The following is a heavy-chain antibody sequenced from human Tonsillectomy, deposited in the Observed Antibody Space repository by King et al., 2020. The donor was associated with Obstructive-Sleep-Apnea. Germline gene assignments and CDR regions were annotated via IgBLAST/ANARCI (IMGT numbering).Heavy chain of an antibody. CDR2: IIWNSGSI. D-gene: IGHD2-2*01. CDR3: AKDLIAGRYCSSTTCDDAFDI. V-gene: IGHV3-9*01. J-gene: IGHJ3*02. Sequence: VQLVQSGGALVQPGRSLRLSCAASGFTFDDYAMHWVRQAPGKGLEWVSYIIWNSGSIGYADSVKGRFTISRDNAKNSLYLQMNSLRAEDTALYYCAKDLIAGRYCSSTTCDDAFDIWGQGTMVTVSS. CDR1: GFTFDDYA.